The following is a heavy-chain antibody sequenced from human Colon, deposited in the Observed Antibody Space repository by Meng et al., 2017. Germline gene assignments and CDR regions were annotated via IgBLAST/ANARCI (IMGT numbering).Heavy chain of an antibody. CDR3: ARVTDLGGARRFDY. CDR2: VLSGGSI. J-gene: IGHJ4*02. Sequence: SETLSLTCIVSGDSISGFYWNWLRQSPGKGLEWIGFVLSGGSINYNPSLKSRVTISIDLSKSQFSLKLTSMTAADTAVYYCARVTDLGGARRFDYWGPGTLVTVSS. CDR1: GDSISGFY. V-gene: IGHV4-59*01. D-gene: IGHD4/OR15-4a*01.